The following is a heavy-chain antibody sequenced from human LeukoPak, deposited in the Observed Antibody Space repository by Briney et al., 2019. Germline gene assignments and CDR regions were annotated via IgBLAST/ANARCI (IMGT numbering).Heavy chain of an antibody. CDR1: GFTFSSYA. CDR3: ARATFFRGSYYYFDY. J-gene: IGHJ4*02. Sequence: GGSLRLSCAASGFTFSSYAMHWVRQAPGKGLEWVAVISYDGSNKYYADSVKGRFTISRDNSKNTLYLQMNSLRAEDTAVYYCARATFFRGSYYYFDYWGQGTLVTVSS. V-gene: IGHV3-30*04. D-gene: IGHD1-26*01. CDR2: ISYDGSNK.